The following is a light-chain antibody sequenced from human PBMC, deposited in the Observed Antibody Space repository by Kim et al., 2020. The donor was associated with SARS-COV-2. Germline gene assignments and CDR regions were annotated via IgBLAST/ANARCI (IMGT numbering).Light chain of an antibody. CDR2: SND. Sequence: QRVTISCYGTGSNIGSDYVVHWYHQLPGAAPKVVIYSNDKRPSGVPDRFSGSQSGPSASLAITGLQPDDEGYYYCQSYDSNLRGAVFSGGTRLTVL. CDR3: QSYDSNLRGAV. CDR1: GSNIGSDYV. J-gene: IGLJ3*02. V-gene: IGLV1-40*01.